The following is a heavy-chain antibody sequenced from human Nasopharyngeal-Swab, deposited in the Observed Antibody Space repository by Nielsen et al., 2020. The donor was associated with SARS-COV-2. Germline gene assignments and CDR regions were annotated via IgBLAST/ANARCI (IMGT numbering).Heavy chain of an antibody. Sequence: GESLKISCTASGFIFSNYGMHWVRQAPGKGLEWVAVISYDGINKYNADSVKGRFTISRDNAKNSLYLQMNSLRAEDTAVYYCARASGSSWDFDYWGQGTLVTVSS. V-gene: IGHV3-30*03. CDR3: ARASGSSWDFDY. J-gene: IGHJ4*02. CDR1: GFIFSNYG. D-gene: IGHD6-13*01. CDR2: ISYDGINK.